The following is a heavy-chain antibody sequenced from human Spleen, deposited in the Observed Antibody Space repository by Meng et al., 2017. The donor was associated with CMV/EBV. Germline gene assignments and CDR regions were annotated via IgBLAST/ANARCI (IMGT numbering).Heavy chain of an antibody. CDR2: IYSGGST. CDR1: GFTVSSNY. D-gene: IGHD3-10*01. V-gene: IGHV3-66*02. Sequence: GESLKISCGASGFTVSSNYMSWVRQAPGKGLEWVSVIYSGGSTYYADSVKGRFTISRDNSKNTLYLQMNSLRAEDTAVYYCASRVNYWGQGTLVTVSS. J-gene: IGHJ4*02. CDR3: ASRVNY.